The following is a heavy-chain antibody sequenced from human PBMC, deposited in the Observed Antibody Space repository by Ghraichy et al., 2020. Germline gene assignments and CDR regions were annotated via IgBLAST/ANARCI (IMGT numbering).Heavy chain of an antibody. J-gene: IGHJ5*02. D-gene: IGHD2-2*01. Sequence: SQTLSLTCAVSGGSISSGGYSWSWIRQPPGKGLEWIGYIYHSGSTYYNPSLKSRVTISVDRSKNQFSLKLSSVTAADTAVYYCARVYCSSTSCYAFDPWGQGTLVTVSS. CDR3: ARVYCSSTSCYAFDP. V-gene: IGHV4-30-2*01. CDR2: IYHSGST. CDR1: GGSISSGGYS.